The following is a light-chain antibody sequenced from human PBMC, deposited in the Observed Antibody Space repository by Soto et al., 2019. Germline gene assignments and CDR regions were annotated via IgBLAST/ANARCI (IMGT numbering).Light chain of an antibody. CDR1: QRISRW. J-gene: IGKJ5*01. Sequence: DIQLTQSPSTLSAFVGDRANLTCRASQRISRWLAWYHQKPGKAPKFLIYRASSLETGVSSRFSGSGSGTEFTLTISSLQPDDFAAYYCQQSYSYYTFGQGTQLEIK. CDR3: QQSYSYYT. V-gene: IGKV1-5*03. CDR2: RAS.